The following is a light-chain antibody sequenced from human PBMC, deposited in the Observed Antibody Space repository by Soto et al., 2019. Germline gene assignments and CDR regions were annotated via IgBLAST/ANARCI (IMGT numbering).Light chain of an antibody. CDR2: DTS. Sequence: EIVMTQYTATLSLSPGERATLFCRASQSVSSYFAWYQQKPGQAPNLLIYDTSTRATGVPTRFSGSRSGAEFTLTINSLQSEDFAVYYCQPYNNWPLTFGGGTKVDIK. CDR1: QSVSSY. CDR3: QPYNNWPLT. J-gene: IGKJ4*01. V-gene: IGKV3-15*01.